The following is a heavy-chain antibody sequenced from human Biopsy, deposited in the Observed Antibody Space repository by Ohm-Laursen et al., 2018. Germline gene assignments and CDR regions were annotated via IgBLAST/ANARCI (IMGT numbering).Heavy chain of an antibody. D-gene: IGHD1-26*01. CDR2: IYPGGGT. CDR1: GDSIRNYY. Sequence: TLSLTCTVSGDSIRNYYWSWIRQAARKGLEWIGRIYPGGGTIYNPSLESRVTMSVDTSKNHFSLNLNSVTAADTAVYYCAGIVLGPTNDAFDIWGQGTMVTVSS. J-gene: IGHJ3*02. CDR3: AGIVLGPTNDAFDI. V-gene: IGHV4-4*07.